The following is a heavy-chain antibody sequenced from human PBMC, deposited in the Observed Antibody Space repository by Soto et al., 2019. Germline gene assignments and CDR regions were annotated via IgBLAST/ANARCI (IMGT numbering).Heavy chain of an antibody. CDR3: ARGRYGDY. J-gene: IGHJ4*02. CDR2: ISAHNGNT. CDR1: GYTFNNFG. Sequence: ASVKVSCKASGYTFNNFGISWVRQAPGQGLEWMGWISAHNGNTDYAQKLQGRVIVTRDTSTSTAYMELRSLISDDTAVYYCARGRYGDYWGQGALVTVSS. V-gene: IGHV1-18*01. D-gene: IGHD1-1*01.